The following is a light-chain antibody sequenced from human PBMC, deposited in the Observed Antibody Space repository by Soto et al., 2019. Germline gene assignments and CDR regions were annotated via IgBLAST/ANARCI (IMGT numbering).Light chain of an antibody. CDR3: QQVNSYPLT. CDR1: QDIANY. J-gene: IGKJ4*01. CDR2: ATS. Sequence: DIQLTQSPSFLSASVGDRVTITCRASQDIANYLAWYQQKPGKAPKFLIYATSTFQSGLPSRFSGSGSGTEFTLTISSLQPEDFATYYCQQVNSYPLTFGGGTKMEIK. V-gene: IGKV1-9*01.